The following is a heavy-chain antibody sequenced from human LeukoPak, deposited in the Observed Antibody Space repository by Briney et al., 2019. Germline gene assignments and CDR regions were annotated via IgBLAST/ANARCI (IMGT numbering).Heavy chain of an antibody. J-gene: IGHJ6*03. D-gene: IGHD3-3*01. CDR2: IYTSGNT. CDR1: GGSISSYY. V-gene: IGHV4-4*07. Sequence: SETLSLTCTVSGGSISSYYWSWVRQPAGKGLEWIGRIYTSGNTNYNPSLKGRVTMSVDTSKNQFSLNLSSVTAADTAVYFCAGTEVRVTRFGVEQPGYYLDVWGKGTTVTVSS. CDR3: AGTEVRVTRFGVEQPGYYLDV.